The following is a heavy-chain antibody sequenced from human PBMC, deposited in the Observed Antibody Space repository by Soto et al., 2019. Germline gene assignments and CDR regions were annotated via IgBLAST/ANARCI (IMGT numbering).Heavy chain of an antibody. CDR2: INHSGST. J-gene: IGHJ6*02. D-gene: IGHD6-19*01. Sequence: PSETLSLTCTVSGGSISSSSYYWSWIRQPPGKGLEWIGEINHSGSTNYNPSLKSRVTISVDTSKNQFSLKLSSVTAADTAVYYCARLGVAVAEEGYYYGMDVWGQGTTVTVSS. V-gene: IGHV4-39*07. CDR3: ARLGVAVAEEGYYYGMDV. CDR1: GGSISSSSYY.